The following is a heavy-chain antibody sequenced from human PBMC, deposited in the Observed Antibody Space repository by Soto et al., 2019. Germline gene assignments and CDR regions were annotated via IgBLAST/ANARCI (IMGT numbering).Heavy chain of an antibody. CDR1: GGTFSSYA. CDR3: AREGHLDSSTSYGGDAFDI. J-gene: IGHJ3*02. D-gene: IGHD6-13*01. V-gene: IGHV1-69*06. CDR2: IIPIFGTA. Sequence: QVQLVQSGAEVKKPGSSVKVSCKASGGTFSSYAISWVRQAPGQGLEWMGGIIPIFGTANYAQKFQGRVTITADKSTSTAYMELSSLRSEDTAVYYCAREGHLDSSTSYGGDAFDIWGQGTMVTVSS.